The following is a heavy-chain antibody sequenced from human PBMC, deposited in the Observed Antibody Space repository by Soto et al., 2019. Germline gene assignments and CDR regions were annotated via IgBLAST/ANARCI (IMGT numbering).Heavy chain of an antibody. Sequence: QVQLVQSGAEVKKPGSSVKVSCKASGGTFSSYAISWVRQAPGQGLEWMGGIIPIFGTANYAQKFQGRVMITADESTSTAYMELSSLRSEDTAVYYCARGRTTVTTFLAGDFDYWGQGTLVTVSS. CDR2: IIPIFGTA. CDR3: ARGRTTVTTFLAGDFDY. J-gene: IGHJ4*02. CDR1: GGTFSSYA. D-gene: IGHD4-17*01. V-gene: IGHV1-69*12.